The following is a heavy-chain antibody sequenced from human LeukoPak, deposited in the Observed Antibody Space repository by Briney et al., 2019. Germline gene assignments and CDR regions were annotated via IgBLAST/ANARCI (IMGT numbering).Heavy chain of an antibody. J-gene: IGHJ1*01. CDR3: ARGIVSGDYVYFQH. V-gene: IGHV4-34*01. D-gene: IGHD4-17*01. CDR2: INHSGST. CDR1: GGSFSGYY. Sequence: PSETLSLTCAVYGGSFSGYYWSWIRQPPGKGLEWIGEINHSGSTNYNPSLKSRVTISVDTSKNQFSLKLSSVTAADTAVYYCARGIVSGDYVYFQHWGQGTLVTVSS.